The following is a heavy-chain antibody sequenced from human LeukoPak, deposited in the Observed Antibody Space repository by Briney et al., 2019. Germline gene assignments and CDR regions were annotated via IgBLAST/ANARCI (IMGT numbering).Heavy chain of an antibody. CDR3: ASQIGLVTTAPRHFQN. CDR1: GQSFSTNW. CDR2: IYPADSDT. J-gene: IGHJ1*01. V-gene: IGHV5-51*01. D-gene: IGHD1-1*01. Sequence: GESLKISCQDSGQSFSTNWIAWVRQMPGKGLEWMGIIYPADSDTRYSPSFQGQVTISVDKSVKTAYLQWSSLNASDTAMYYCASQIGLVTTAPRHFQNWGQGTLVIVSS.